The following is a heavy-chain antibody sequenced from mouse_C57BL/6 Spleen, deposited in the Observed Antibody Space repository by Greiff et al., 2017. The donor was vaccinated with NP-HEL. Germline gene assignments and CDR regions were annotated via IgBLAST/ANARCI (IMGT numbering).Heavy chain of an antibody. J-gene: IGHJ4*01. D-gene: IGHD2-4*01. Sequence: QVQLKESGPGLVQPSQSLSITCTVSGFSLTSYGVHWVRQSPGKGLEWLGVIWSGGGTDYNAAFISRLGISKDNSKSQVFFKMNRLQADDTAIDYCARTLWITRAMDYWGQGTSVTVSS. CDR1: GFSLTSYG. CDR3: ARTLWITRAMDY. CDR2: IWSGGGT. V-gene: IGHV2-2*01.